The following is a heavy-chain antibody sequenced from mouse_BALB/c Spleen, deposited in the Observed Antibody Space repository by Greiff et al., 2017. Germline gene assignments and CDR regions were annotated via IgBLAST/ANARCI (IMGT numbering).Heavy chain of an antibody. D-gene: IGHD1-1*01. CDR3: TRRTTTVGDY. Sequence: QVQLKQSGAELVKPGASVKLSCKASGYTFTSYYMYWVKQRPGQGLEWIGEINPSNGGTNFNEKFKSKATLTVDKSSSTAYMQLSSLTSEDSAVYYCTRRTTTVGDYWGQGTTLTVSS. CDR2: INPSNGGT. V-gene: IGHV1S81*02. CDR1: GYTFTSYY. J-gene: IGHJ2*01.